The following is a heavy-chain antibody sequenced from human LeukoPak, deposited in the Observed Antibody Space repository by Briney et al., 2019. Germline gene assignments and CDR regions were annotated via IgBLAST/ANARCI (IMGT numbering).Heavy chain of an antibody. Sequence: SETLSLTCAVSGGSISSNSYYWGWIRQPPGKGLEWICNIYYTGTSYNPSLKSRVTISADTSKNQFSLKLSSVTAADTAVYYCARRLTYYYDSSGYYNAGWFDPWGQGTLVTVSS. CDR2: IYYTGT. V-gene: IGHV4-61*05. CDR1: GGSISSNSYY. D-gene: IGHD3-22*01. CDR3: ARRLTYYYDSSGYYNAGWFDP. J-gene: IGHJ5*02.